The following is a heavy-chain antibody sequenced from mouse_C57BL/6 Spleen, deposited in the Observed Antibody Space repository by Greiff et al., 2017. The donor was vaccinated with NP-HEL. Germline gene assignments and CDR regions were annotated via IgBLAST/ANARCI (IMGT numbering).Heavy chain of an antibody. D-gene: IGHD1-1*01. CDR2: INPSTGGT. J-gene: IGHJ1*03. CDR1: GYSFTGYY. V-gene: IGHV1-42*01. CDR3: ARKGGSSFLYWYFDV. Sequence: EVQLQQSGPELVKPGASVKISCKASGYSFTGYYMNWVKQSPEKSLEWIGEINPSTGGTTYNQKFKAKATLTVDKSSSTAYMQLKSLTSEDSAVYYCARKGGSSFLYWYFDVWGTGTTVTVSS.